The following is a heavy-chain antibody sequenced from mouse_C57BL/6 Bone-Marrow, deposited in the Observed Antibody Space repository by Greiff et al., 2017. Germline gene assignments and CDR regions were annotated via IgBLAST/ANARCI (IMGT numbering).Heavy chain of an antibody. CDR1: GFTFSSYA. CDR3: ARGVTTVDYVDY. Sequence: VQLKESGGGLVKPGGSLKLSCAASGFTFSSYAMSWVRQTPEKRLEWVATISDGGSYTYYPDNVKGRFTISRDNAKNNLYLQMSHLKSEDTAMYYCARGVTTVDYVDYWGQGTTLTVSS. D-gene: IGHD1-1*01. CDR2: ISDGGSYT. V-gene: IGHV5-4*01. J-gene: IGHJ2*01.